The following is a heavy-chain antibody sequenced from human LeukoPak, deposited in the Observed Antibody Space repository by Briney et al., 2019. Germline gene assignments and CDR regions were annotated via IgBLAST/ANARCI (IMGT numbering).Heavy chain of an antibody. J-gene: IGHJ4*02. CDR2: ITGDGTAT. V-gene: IGHV3-74*01. D-gene: IGHD1-26*01. CDR1: GFTASNYW. Sequence: PGESLRLSCAASGFTASNYWMHWVRQVPGKGLVWVALITGDGTATNHADSVKGRFTVSRDDAKNTLFLQMNSLRADDSAVYYCARGGVVAALDYWGRGAQVTVSS. CDR3: ARGGVVAALDY.